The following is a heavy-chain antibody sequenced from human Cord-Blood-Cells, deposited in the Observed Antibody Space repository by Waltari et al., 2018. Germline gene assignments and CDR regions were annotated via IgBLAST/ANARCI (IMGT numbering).Heavy chain of an antibody. CDR2: INPNSGGT. CDR1: GYTFTGYY. Sequence: QVQLVQSGAEVKKPGASVKVSCKASGYTFTGYYMHWVRQAPGQGLEWMGWINPNSGGTNYAQKLQGRVTMTRDTSISTAYMELSRLRSDDTALYYCARSAAVWGLWYFDLWGRGTLVTVSS. D-gene: IGHD7-27*01. CDR3: ARSAAVWGLWYFDL. J-gene: IGHJ2*01. V-gene: IGHV1-2*02.